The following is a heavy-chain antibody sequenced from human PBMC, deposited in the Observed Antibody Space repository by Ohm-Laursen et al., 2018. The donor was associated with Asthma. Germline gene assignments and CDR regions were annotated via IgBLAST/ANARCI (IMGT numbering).Heavy chain of an antibody. Sequence: TLSLTCLVPGGSISGSSYFWGWIRQPPGKGLEWIGGIYYSGNTYYNPSLKSRVTISVDTSKNQFSLKLSSVTAADTAVYYCARQRRDGFAYWGQGTLVTVSS. V-gene: IGHV4-39*01. J-gene: IGHJ4*02. CDR3: ARQRRDGFAY. CDR2: IYYSGNT. D-gene: IGHD5-24*01. CDR1: GGSISGSSYF.